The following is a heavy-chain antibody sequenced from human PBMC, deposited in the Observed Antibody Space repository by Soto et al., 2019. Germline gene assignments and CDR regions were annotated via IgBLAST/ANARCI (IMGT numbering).Heavy chain of an antibody. CDR2: VTYSGANT. CDR3: ATPSLSTGGYSSFDS. Sequence: EVQLLESGGGLVQPGGSLRLSCAASGFTFGSYAMSWVRQAPGKGLEWVSIVTYSGANTYYAGSVTGRFTISRDNSRNTQYLQLSSLRVEDTAVYYCATPSLSTGGYSSFDSWGRGTLVTVSS. D-gene: IGHD1-26*01. V-gene: IGHV3-23*01. J-gene: IGHJ4*02. CDR1: GFTFGSYA.